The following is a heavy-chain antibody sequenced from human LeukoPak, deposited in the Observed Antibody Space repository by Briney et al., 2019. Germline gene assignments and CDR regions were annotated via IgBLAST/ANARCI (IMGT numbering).Heavy chain of an antibody. J-gene: IGHJ6*02. Sequence: ASVKVSCKASGYTFTSYGISWVRQAPGQGLEWMGWISAYNGNTNYARKLQGRVTMTIDTSTSTAYMELRSLRSDDTAVYYCARARAVAGTLFGMDVWGQGTTVTVSS. CDR1: GYTFTSYG. V-gene: IGHV1-18*01. D-gene: IGHD6-19*01. CDR3: ARARAVAGTLFGMDV. CDR2: ISAYNGNT.